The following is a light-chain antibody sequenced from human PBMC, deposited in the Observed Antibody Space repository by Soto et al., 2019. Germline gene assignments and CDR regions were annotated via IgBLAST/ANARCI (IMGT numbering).Light chain of an antibody. CDR3: QPYNIQPLT. CDR1: QSVGSN. CDR2: GAS. J-gene: IGKJ4*01. V-gene: IGKV3-15*01. Sequence: IVMTQSPATLSVSPGERATLSCRASQSVGSNLAWYQQKPGQAPRLLIYGASTRATGIAARFSGSGSGTEFTLTISSLQSEDFAVYHCQPYNIQPLTFGGGTKVDI.